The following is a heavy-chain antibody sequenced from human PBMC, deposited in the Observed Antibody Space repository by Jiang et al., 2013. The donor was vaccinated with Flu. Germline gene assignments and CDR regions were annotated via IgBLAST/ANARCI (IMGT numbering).Heavy chain of an antibody. V-gene: IGHV7-4-1*01. D-gene: IGHD4-17*01. CDR3: ARDFGSYDYGDRKGDY. Sequence: TSYAMNWVRQAPGQGLEWMGWINTNTGNPAYAQGFTGRFVFSLDTSVSTAYLQIRSLKADDTAVYYCARDFGSYDYGDRKGDYWGQGTLVTVSS. CDR1: TSYA. CDR2: INTNTGNP. J-gene: IGHJ4*02.